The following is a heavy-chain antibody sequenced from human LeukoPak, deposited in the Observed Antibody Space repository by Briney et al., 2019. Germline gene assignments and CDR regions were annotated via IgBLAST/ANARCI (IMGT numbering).Heavy chain of an antibody. J-gene: IGHJ4*02. Sequence: SETLSLTCTVSGGSISSYYWSWIRQPPGKGLEWIGYIYYSGSTNYNPSLKSRVTISVDTSKNQFSLKLSSVTAADTAVYYCARVDTAMVTSPVFVYWGQGTLVTVSS. CDR2: IYYSGST. D-gene: IGHD5-18*01. V-gene: IGHV4-59*01. CDR1: GGSISSYY. CDR3: ARVDTAMVTSPVFVY.